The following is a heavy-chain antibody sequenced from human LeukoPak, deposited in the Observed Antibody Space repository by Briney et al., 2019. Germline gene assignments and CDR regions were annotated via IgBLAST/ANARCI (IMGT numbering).Heavy chain of an antibody. CDR2: IYHSGST. J-gene: IGHJ4*02. D-gene: IGHD3-3*01. Sequence: PSETLSLTCAVSGGSISNSNWWIWVRQPPGRGLEWIGEIYHSGSTNYNPSLKSRVTISVDKSKNQFSLKLSSVIAADTAVYYCARVITTGDANYFDYWGQGTLVTVSS. V-gene: IGHV4-4*02. CDR1: GGSISNSNW. CDR3: ARVITTGDANYFDY.